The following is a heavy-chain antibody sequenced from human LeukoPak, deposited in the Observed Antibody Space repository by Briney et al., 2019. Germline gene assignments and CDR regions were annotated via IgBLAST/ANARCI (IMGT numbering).Heavy chain of an antibody. CDR1: GYSISSGYY. Sequence: KPSETLSLTCTVSGYSISSGYYWGWIRQPPGKGLEWIGIIYHSGSTYYNPSLKSRVTISVDTSKNQFSLKLSSVTAADTAVYFCARLQWLSTPFFDYWGQGTLVTVSS. D-gene: IGHD6-19*01. J-gene: IGHJ4*02. V-gene: IGHV4-38-2*02. CDR2: IYHSGST. CDR3: ARLQWLSTPFFDY.